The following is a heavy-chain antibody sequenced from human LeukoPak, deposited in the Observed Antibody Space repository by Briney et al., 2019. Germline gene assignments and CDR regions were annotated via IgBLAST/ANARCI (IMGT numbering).Heavy chain of an antibody. CDR3: ARAGDDYGDYGYYYYYMDV. CDR1: GFTFSDYY. D-gene: IGHD4-17*01. Sequence: GGSLRLSCAASGFTFSDYYMSWIRQAPGKGLEWVSYISSSGSTIYYADSVKGRFTISRDNSKNTLYLQMNSLRAEDTAVYYCARAGDDYGDYGYYYYYMDVWGKGTTVTVSS. J-gene: IGHJ6*03. CDR2: ISSSGSTI. V-gene: IGHV3-11*04.